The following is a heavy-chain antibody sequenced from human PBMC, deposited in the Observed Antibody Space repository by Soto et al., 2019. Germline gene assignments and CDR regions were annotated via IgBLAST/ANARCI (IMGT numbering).Heavy chain of an antibody. J-gene: IGHJ6*02. V-gene: IGHV3-15*07. CDR2: IKTNTEGGTT. D-gene: IGHD2-15*01. CDR1: GLTISNAW. CDR3: TTGSVEGV. Sequence: EVQLVESGGGFIYPGGSLRLSCAASGLTISNAWMNWVRQAPGKGLEWVGRIKTNTEGGTTDYAAAVKGRFPVSRDDSKNTLYLQMTSLKTEDTAVYYCTTGSVEGVWGQGTTVTVSS.